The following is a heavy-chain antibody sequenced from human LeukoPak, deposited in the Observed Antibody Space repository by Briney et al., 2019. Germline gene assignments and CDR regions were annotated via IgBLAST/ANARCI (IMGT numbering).Heavy chain of an antibody. CDR3: ASKRGYSSGEDAFDI. CDR1: GFTFSSYW. V-gene: IGHV3-7*01. Sequence: GGSLRLSCAASGFTFSSYWMSWVRRAPGKGLEWVANIKQDGSEKYYVDSVKGRFTISRDNAKNTLYLQMNSLRAEDTAVYYCASKRGYSSGEDAFDIWGQGIMVTVSS. D-gene: IGHD5-18*01. J-gene: IGHJ3*02. CDR2: IKQDGSEK.